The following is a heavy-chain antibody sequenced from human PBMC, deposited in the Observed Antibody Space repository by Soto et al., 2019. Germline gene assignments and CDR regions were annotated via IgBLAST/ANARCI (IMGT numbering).Heavy chain of an antibody. D-gene: IGHD2-2*01. CDR1: GFTFSDHY. V-gene: IGHV3-72*01. CDR3: ARGGYCSSTSCYRDYYGLDV. CDR2: TRNKASTYTT. Sequence: GGSLRLSCAASGFTFSDHYMDWVRQAPGKGLEWVGRTRNKASTYTTEYAASVKGRFTISRDDSKNSLFLQMNSLKTEETAVYYCARGGYCSSTSCYRDYYGLDVWGQGTTVTVSS. J-gene: IGHJ6*02.